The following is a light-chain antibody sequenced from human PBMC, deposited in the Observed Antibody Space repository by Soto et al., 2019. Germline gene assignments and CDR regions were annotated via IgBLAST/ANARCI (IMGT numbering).Light chain of an antibody. CDR3: QQYNVLSSPT. CDR1: QSISSW. CDR2: DAS. Sequence: DIQMTQSPSTLSASVGDRVTITCRASQSISSWLAWYQQKPGKAPKVLIYDASTLEAGVPSRFSGSGSGTEFTLTITSLQPDDFGTYYCQQYNVLSSPTFGQGTMVEIK. J-gene: IGKJ1*01. V-gene: IGKV1-5*01.